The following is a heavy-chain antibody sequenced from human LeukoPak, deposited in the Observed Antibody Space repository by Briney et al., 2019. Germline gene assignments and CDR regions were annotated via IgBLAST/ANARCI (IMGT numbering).Heavy chain of an antibody. D-gene: IGHD1-26*01. J-gene: IGHJ6*03. Sequence: GGSLRLSCAASGFTFDDYGMSWVRQAPGKGLEWVSGINWNSGSTGYADSVKGRFTISRDNAKNSLYLQMNSLRAEDTALYYCARDPYSGGYGDDYYYYMDVWGKGTTVTISS. CDR2: INWNSGST. CDR1: GFTFDDYG. V-gene: IGHV3-20*04. CDR3: ARDPYSGGYGDDYYYYMDV.